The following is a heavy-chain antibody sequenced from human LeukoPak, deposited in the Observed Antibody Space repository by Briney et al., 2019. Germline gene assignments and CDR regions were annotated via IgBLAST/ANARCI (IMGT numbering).Heavy chain of an antibody. J-gene: IGHJ4*02. D-gene: IGHD3-10*01. CDR1: GYSISTGDY. CDR3: ARLTSPNRGLMITHDY. V-gene: IGHV4-38-2*01. CDR2: IYFSGIT. Sequence: PSETLSLTCDVSGYSISTGDYWDWIRQPPGKGLEWIGSIYFSGITYYNPSLKSRVTISADMSENQFSLRLSSVTAADSAVYYCARLTSPNRGLMITHDYWGQGTLVSVSS.